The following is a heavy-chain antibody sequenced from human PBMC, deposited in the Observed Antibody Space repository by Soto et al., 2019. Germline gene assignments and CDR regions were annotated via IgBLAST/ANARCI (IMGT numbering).Heavy chain of an antibody. D-gene: IGHD3-3*01. CDR1: GGSFSGYY. Sequence: SETLSLTCAVYGGSFSGYYWSWIRQPPGKGLEWIGEINHSGSTNYNPSLKSRVTISVDTSKNQFSLKLSSVTAADTAVYYCARGREYYDFWSGYCTNTFDYWGQGTLVTVSS. CDR2: INHSGST. J-gene: IGHJ4*02. V-gene: IGHV4-34*01. CDR3: ARGREYYDFWSGYCTNTFDY.